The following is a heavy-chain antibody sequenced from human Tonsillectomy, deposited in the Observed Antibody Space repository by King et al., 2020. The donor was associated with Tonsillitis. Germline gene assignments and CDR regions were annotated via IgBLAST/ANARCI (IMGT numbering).Heavy chain of an antibody. D-gene: IGHD6-13*01. J-gene: IGHJ4*02. CDR3: ARGYSGSWKYYFDF. CDR2: IYHSGST. Sequence: QLQESGPGLVKPSETLSLTCAVSGYSIDSGYYWGWIRQPPGKGLEWIASIYHSGSTYYNPSLKSRVTMSVDTSRNQFSLELSSVTAADTAIYYCARGYSGSWKYYFDFWGQGTLVTVSS. V-gene: IGHV4-38-2*01. CDR1: GYSIDSGYY.